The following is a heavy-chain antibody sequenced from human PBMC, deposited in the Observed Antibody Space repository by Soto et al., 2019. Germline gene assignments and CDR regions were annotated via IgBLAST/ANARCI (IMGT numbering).Heavy chain of an antibody. D-gene: IGHD1-26*01. CDR2: ISNSGYTI. V-gene: IGHV3-11*01. CDR1: GFTFSDYY. J-gene: IGHJ6*03. CDR3: ARDSGSPPDYYMDV. Sequence: QVQLVESGGGLVKPGESLRLSCAASGFTFSDYYMSWIRQAPGKGLEWVSYISNSGYTIHYTDSVKGRFIISRDNARNSLHLEMNSLRAEDTAVYYCARDSGSPPDYYMDVWGRGTTVTVSS.